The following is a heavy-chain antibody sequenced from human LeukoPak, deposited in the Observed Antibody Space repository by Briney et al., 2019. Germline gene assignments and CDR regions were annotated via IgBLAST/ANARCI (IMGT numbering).Heavy chain of an antibody. D-gene: IGHD3-9*01. CDR2: ISGSGGST. CDR1: GFTFSSYA. J-gene: IGHJ4*02. CDR3: AKSSRYDILTGYYRSFDY. V-gene: IGHV3-23*01. Sequence: TGGSLRLSCAASGFTFSSYAMSWVRQAPGKGLEWVSAISGSGGSTYYADSVKGRFTISRDNSKNTLYLQMNSLRAEDTAVYYCAKSSRYDILTGYYRSFDYWGQGTLVTVSS.